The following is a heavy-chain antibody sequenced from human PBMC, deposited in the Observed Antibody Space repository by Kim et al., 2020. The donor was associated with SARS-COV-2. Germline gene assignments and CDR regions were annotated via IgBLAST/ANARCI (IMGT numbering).Heavy chain of an antibody. D-gene: IGHD1-26*01. CDR3: AREGDTSGLDV. V-gene: IGHV3-30*03. Sequence: NEYYADAVKGQFTIARDNFKNTLYLQMNSLRAEDTALYYCAREGDTSGLDVWGQGTTVTVSS. J-gene: IGHJ6*02. CDR2: NE.